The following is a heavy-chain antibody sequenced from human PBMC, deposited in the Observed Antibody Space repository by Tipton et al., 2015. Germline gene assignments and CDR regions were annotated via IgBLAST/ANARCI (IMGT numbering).Heavy chain of an antibody. V-gene: IGHV4-59*04. CDR1: SGSISRSY. CDR3: ACQDYDSLTRDYQTVDY. D-gene: IGHD3-9*01. CDR2: ISHSGNT. Sequence: TLSLTCTVSSGSISRSYWSWIRQPPGKGLEWIGCISHSGNTYYNPSLKSRVTMSRDTSKNQFSLKLTSVTAADSAVYYCACQDYDSLTRDYQTVDYWGQGTLVTVSS. J-gene: IGHJ4*02.